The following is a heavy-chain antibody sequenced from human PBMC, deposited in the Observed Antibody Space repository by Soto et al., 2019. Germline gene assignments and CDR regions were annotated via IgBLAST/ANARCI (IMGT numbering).Heavy chain of an antibody. J-gene: IGHJ4*01. V-gene: IGHV2-5*02. CDR3: AHFMTTMTTGYFDF. Sequence: QITLKESGPTLVKPTQTLTLTCTFSGFSLSTSGVGVVWIRQPPGKALEWLSVLYWDDDKRYSSSLKSRLTITKDTSKNVVLLTMTNVDPVDTATYYCAHFMTTMTTGYFDFWGHGILVTVSS. CDR1: GFSLSTSGVG. D-gene: IGHD4-17*01. CDR2: LYWDDDK.